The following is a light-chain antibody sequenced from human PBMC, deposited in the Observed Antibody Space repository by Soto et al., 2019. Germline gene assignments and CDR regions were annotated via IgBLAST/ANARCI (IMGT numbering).Light chain of an antibody. CDR1: RSVSSN. V-gene: IGKV3-15*01. J-gene: IGKJ2*01. CDR2: GAS. Sequence: EIVMTQSPATLSVSPGERATLSCRASRSVSSNLAWYQQKPGQAPRLLMYGASTRATGIPARFSGSGSGTEFTLTISSLQSEDFAVYDCQQYNNWPPYTFGQGTKLESK. CDR3: QQYNNWPPYT.